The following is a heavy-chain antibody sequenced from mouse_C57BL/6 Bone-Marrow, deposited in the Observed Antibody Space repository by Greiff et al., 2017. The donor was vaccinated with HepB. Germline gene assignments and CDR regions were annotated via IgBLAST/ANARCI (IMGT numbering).Heavy chain of an antibody. V-gene: IGHV6-3*01. D-gene: IGHD2-4*01. J-gene: IGHJ1*03. CDR2: IRLKSDNYAT. CDR1: GFTFSNYW. Sequence: EVQRVESGGGLVQPGGSMKLSCVASGFTFSNYWMNWVRQSPEKGLEWVAQIRLKSDNYATHYAESVKGRFTISRDDSKSSVYLQMNNLRAEDTGIYYCTIYDYDGLLYFDVWGTGTTVTVSS. CDR3: TIYDYDGLLYFDV.